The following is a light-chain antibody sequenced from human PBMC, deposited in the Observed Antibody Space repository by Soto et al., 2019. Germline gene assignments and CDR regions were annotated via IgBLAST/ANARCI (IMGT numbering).Light chain of an antibody. CDR1: EDISNY. CDR3: QKYNGATWT. V-gene: IGKV1-27*01. CDR2: AAS. Sequence: DIQITQPPSSLPASVGDRVSITCRASEDISNYVAWYQQVPGKAPKLLMYAASTLESGVPSRFSGSGSGTDFTLTISSLKPEDFATDYCQKYNGATWTFGQGTKVDIK. J-gene: IGKJ1*01.